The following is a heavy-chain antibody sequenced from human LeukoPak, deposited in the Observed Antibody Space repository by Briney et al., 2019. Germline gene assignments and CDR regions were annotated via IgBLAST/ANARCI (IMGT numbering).Heavy chain of an antibody. Sequence: SETLSLTCSVSGASISSTSYYWGWIRRPPGKGLECIGSISYSGTTFYSPSLESRVTISADTSKNQFSMKLSSVTTTDTAVYYCARIGVRSVIIFGVFDYWGEGIRVTVS. D-gene: IGHD3-10*02. CDR1: GASISSTSYY. J-gene: IGHJ4*02. V-gene: IGHV4-39*07. CDR3: ARIGVRSVIIFGVFDY. CDR2: ISYSGTT.